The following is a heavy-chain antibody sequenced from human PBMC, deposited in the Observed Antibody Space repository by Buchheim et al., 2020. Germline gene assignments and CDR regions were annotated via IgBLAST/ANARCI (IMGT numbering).Heavy chain of an antibody. CDR3: ARGEGLAGTYWDFDL. CDR2: ISYDERIK. Sequence: QVQLVESGGGVVQPGKSLRLSCGGSGFTFSSFAMHWVRQAPGKGLEWVAGISYDERIKKTADSVKGRFTISRDRFSSTVYFQMNSLRPEDTAVYCCARGEGLAGTYWDFDLWGRGTL. V-gene: IGHV3-30*14. D-gene: IGHD1-1*01. CDR1: GFTFSSFA. J-gene: IGHJ2*01.